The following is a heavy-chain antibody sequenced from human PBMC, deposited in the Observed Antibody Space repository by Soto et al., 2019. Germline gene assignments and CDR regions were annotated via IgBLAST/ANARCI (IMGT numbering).Heavy chain of an antibody. CDR2: IIPILGIA. CDR1: GGTFSSYT. Sequence: QVQLVQSGAEVKKPGSSVKVSCKASGGTFSSYTISWVRQAPGQGLEWMGRIIPILGIANYAQKFQGRVTIAADKSTSTAYMGLSRLGSEDTAGYYCARGGYYGSGSYYNVVDTDAFDIWGQGTMVTVSS. V-gene: IGHV1-69*02. J-gene: IGHJ3*02. CDR3: ARGGYYGSGSYYNVVDTDAFDI. D-gene: IGHD3-10*01.